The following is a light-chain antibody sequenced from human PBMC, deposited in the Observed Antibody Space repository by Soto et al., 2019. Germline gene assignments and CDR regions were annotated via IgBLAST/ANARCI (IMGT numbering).Light chain of an antibody. CDR2: DVT. Sequence: AIQLTQSPSSLSASVGDRVTITCRASQDIRGALAWYQQKPGKPPKLLIFDVTSLQSGVPSRFSGNGSGTDYPLTISSLQPEDLSAYYCQQFSTYPITLGQGTRLAI. J-gene: IGKJ5*01. CDR3: QQFSTYPIT. V-gene: IGKV1-13*02. CDR1: QDIRGA.